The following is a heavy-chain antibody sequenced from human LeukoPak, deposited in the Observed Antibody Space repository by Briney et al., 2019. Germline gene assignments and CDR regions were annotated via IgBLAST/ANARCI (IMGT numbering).Heavy chain of an antibody. Sequence: GRSLRLSCAASGFTFSGYCMVWVRQAPGKGLEWVGLIWYDGRNKYCPDSVRGRFTVSRDNSKNTLYLQINSLRVEDTAVYYCARVLRSGYGMDVWGQGTTLTVSS. J-gene: IGHJ6*02. V-gene: IGHV3-33*01. CDR3: ARVLRSGYGMDV. CDR2: IWYDGRNK. CDR1: GFTFSGYC.